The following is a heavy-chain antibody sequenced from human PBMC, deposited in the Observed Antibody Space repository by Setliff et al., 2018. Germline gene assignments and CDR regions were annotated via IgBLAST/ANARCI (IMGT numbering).Heavy chain of an antibody. CDR1: GFTFSSYS. D-gene: IGHD5-12*01. J-gene: IGHJ5*02. Sequence: GGSLRLSCAASGFTFSSYSMNWVRQAPGKGLEWVSAITFGSLSRYYADSVKGRFTISRDNSKNTLFLQMNSLRSDDTAMYYCARAPSTRGYSGYDSWGQGTLVTVSS. CDR3: ARAPSTRGYSGYDS. V-gene: IGHV3-NL1*01. CDR2: ITFGSLSR.